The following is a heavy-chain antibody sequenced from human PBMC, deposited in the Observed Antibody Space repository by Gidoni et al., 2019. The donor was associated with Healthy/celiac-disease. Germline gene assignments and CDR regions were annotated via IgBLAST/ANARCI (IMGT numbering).Heavy chain of an antibody. CDR3: ARNLRLPDFGYNWFDP. CDR2: RKQDGSEK. CDR1: GFPFSSYW. D-gene: IGHD3-16*01. Sequence: EVQLVESGGGLVQPGWSLRLSCAASGFPFSSYWMSWVRQAPGKGLEWVANRKQDGSEKYYVDSVKGRFTISRDNAKNSLYLQMNSLRAEDTAVYYCARNLRLPDFGYNWFDPWGQGTLVTVSS. J-gene: IGHJ5*02. V-gene: IGHV3-7*01.